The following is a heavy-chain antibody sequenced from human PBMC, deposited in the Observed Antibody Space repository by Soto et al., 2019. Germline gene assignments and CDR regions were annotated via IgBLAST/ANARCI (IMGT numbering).Heavy chain of an antibody. V-gene: IGHV5-51*01. D-gene: IGHD3-9*01. CDR1: GYSFTSYW. J-gene: IGHJ4*02. Sequence: PGESLKISCKGSGYSFTSYWIGWVRQMPGKGLEWMGVIYPGDSDTRYSPSFQGQVTISADKSISTAYLQWSSLKASDTAMHYCATSRQDILTGYYTAILDYWGQGTLVTVSS. CDR2: IYPGDSDT. CDR3: ATSRQDILTGYYTAILDY.